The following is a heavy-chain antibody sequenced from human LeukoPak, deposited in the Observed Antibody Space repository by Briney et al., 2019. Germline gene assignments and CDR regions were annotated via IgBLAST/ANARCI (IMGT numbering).Heavy chain of an antibody. Sequence: GGSLRLSCAASGFTFSSYAMHWVRQAPGKGLEWVSYIRSTGNTIYYADSVKGRFTISRDNAKNSLDLQMNSLRAEDTAVYYCTRDPSALDYWGPGTLVTVSS. CDR2: IRSTGNTI. J-gene: IGHJ4*02. V-gene: IGHV3-48*01. D-gene: IGHD3-10*01. CDR1: GFTFSSYA. CDR3: TRDPSALDY.